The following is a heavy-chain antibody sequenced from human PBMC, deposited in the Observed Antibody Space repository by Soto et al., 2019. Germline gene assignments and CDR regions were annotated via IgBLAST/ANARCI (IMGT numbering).Heavy chain of an antibody. Sequence: PGGSLRLSCAASGFTFSSYGMHWVRQAPGKGLEWVAVISYDGSNKYYADSVKGRFTISRDNSKNTLYLQMNSLRAEDTAVYYCAKDKVPGYTFPGYWGQGTLVTVSS. CDR1: GFTFSSYG. D-gene: IGHD1-1*01. J-gene: IGHJ4*02. CDR2: ISYDGSNK. V-gene: IGHV3-30*18. CDR3: AKDKVPGYTFPGY.